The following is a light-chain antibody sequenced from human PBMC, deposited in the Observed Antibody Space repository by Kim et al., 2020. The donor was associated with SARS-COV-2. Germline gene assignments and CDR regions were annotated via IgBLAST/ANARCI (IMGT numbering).Light chain of an antibody. CDR1: KSVSGH. CDR3: QQRDNWPIT. CDR2: YTS. V-gene: IGKV3-11*01. J-gene: IGKJ5*01. Sequence: LLPGERATLSCRASKSVSGHLAGYQQIPGQAPRLLIYYTSYRATGIPARFSGSGSGTDFTLTISSLEPEDFAVYYCQQRDNWPITFGQGTRLEIK.